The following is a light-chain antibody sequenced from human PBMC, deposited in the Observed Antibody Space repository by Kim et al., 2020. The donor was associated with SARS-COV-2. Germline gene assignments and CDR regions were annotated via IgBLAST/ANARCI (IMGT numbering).Light chain of an antibody. Sequence: GQRVTISCSGSSSNIGSNYVYWYQQLPGTAPKLLIYRNNQRPSGVPDRFSGSKSGTSASLAISGLRSEDEADYYCAAWDDSLSGLVSGGGTQLTVL. CDR2: RNN. CDR1: SSNIGSNY. V-gene: IGLV1-47*01. CDR3: AAWDDSLSGLV. J-gene: IGLJ3*02.